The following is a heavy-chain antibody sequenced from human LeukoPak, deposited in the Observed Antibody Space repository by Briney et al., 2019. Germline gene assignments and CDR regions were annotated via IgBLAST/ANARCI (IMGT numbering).Heavy chain of an antibody. J-gene: IGHJ4*02. D-gene: IGHD6-19*01. CDR2: ISGSGGST. V-gene: IGHV3-23*01. CDR1: GFTFSSYA. CDR3: ATDFRSSGWYVGGDY. Sequence: GSLRLSCAASGFTFSSYAMSWVRQAPGKGLEWVSAISGSGGSTYYADSVKGRFTISRDNSKNTLYLQMNSLRAEDTAVYYCATDFRSSGWYVGGDYWGQGTLATVSS.